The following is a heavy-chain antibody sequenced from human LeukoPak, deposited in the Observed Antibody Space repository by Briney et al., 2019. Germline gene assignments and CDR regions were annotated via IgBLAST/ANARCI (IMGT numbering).Heavy chain of an antibody. D-gene: IGHD2-21*02. V-gene: IGHV3-74*01. CDR1: GFSVSNYW. CDR2: INSDGSST. CDR3: ARDCGGDCYYYYGMDV. J-gene: IGHJ6*02. Sequence: GGLLRLTHPAYGFSVSNYWMLWLRQAPGKEQIWVSRINSDGSSTSYAASVKGRFTISRDNAKNTLYLQMNSLRAEDTAVYYCARDCGGDCYYYYGMDVWGQGATVTVSS.